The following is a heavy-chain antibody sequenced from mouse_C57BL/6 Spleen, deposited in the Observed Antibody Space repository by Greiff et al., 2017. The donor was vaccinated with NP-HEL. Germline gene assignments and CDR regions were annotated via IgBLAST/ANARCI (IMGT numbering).Heavy chain of an antibody. Sequence: VQLQESGAELMKPGASVKLSCKATGYTFTGYWIEWVKQRPGHGLEWIGEILPGSGSTNYNEKFKGKATFTADPSSNTAYMQLSSLTTEDSALYYCARKLRFPDYWGQGTTLTVSS. J-gene: IGHJ2*01. D-gene: IGHD1-1*01. V-gene: IGHV1-9*01. CDR3: ARKLRFPDY. CDR1: GYTFTGYW. CDR2: ILPGSGST.